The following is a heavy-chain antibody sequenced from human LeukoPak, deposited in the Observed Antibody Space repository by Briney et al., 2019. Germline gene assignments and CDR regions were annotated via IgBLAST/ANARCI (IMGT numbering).Heavy chain of an antibody. CDR1: GGSISSSSYY. D-gene: IGHD3-16*02. Sequence: SETLSLTCTVSGGSISSSSYYWGWIRQPPGKGLEWIGSIYYSGSTYYNPSLKSRVTISVDTSKNQFSLKLTSVTAADTAVYYCARSDTFGGVIAFDAFDIWGQGTMVTVSS. V-gene: IGHV4-39*07. J-gene: IGHJ3*02. CDR2: IYYSGST. CDR3: ARSDTFGGVIAFDAFDI.